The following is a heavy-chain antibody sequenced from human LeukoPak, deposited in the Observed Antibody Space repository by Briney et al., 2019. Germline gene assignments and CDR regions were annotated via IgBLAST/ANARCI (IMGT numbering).Heavy chain of an antibody. J-gene: IGHJ4*02. D-gene: IGHD5-18*01. CDR3: ARAKADTGGFFSFDY. Sequence: GGSLRLSCAASEFTFSTYTMSWVRQAPGMGLEWVSSISSGSNYIYYVDSVKGRFTISRDNAKNSLYLQMNSLRAEDTAVYYCARAKADTGGFFSFDYWGQGTLVTVSS. CDR1: EFTFSTYT. V-gene: IGHV3-21*01. CDR2: ISSGSNYI.